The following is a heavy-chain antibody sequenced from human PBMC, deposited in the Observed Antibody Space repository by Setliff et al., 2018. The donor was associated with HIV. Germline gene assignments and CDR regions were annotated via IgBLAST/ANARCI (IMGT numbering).Heavy chain of an antibody. Sequence: PGGSLRLSCAASGFTFSDYSMSWVRQAPGKGLEWVSYISSSSSTIYYADSVKGRFTISRDNAKNTLFLQMNSLRAEDTAVYYCARLPQDVRSSIDFWGQGTLVTVSS. D-gene: IGHD6-6*01. V-gene: IGHV3-48*04. CDR2: ISSSSSTI. CDR1: GFTFSDYS. CDR3: ARLPQDVRSSIDF. J-gene: IGHJ4*02.